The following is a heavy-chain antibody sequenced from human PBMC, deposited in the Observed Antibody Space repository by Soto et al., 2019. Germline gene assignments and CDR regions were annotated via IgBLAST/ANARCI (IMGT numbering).Heavy chain of an antibody. CDR3: ARESCSGGSCYQYFQH. Sequence: QVQLVESGGCLVKPGGSLRLSCAASGFTFSEYYMSWIRQAPGKGLEWVSYISSGGGTIYYADSVKGRFTISRDNAKSSLYLQMNSLRAEDTAVYYCARESCSGGSCYQYFQHWGQGTLVTVSS. CDR1: GFTFSEYY. J-gene: IGHJ1*01. V-gene: IGHV3-11*01. CDR2: ISSGGGTI. D-gene: IGHD2-15*01.